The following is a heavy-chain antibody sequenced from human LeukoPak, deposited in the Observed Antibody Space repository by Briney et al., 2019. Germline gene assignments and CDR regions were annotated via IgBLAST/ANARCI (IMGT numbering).Heavy chain of an antibody. D-gene: IGHD6-19*01. J-gene: IGHJ4*02. CDR3: ARESLSVAGSLSFDY. Sequence: GGSLRLSCAASGFTVSSNYMSWVRQAPGKGLEWVSVIYSGGSTYYADSVKGRFTISRDNSKNTLYLQMNSLRAEDTAVYYCARESLSVAGSLSFDYWGQGTLVTVSS. V-gene: IGHV3-53*05. CDR2: IYSGGST. CDR1: GFTVSSNY.